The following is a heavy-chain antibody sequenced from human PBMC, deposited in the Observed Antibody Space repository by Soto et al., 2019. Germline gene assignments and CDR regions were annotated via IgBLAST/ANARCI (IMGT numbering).Heavy chain of an antibody. V-gene: IGHV3-48*02. CDR3: ARGGSSSDNGMDV. Sequence: EVQLVESGGGLVQPGGSLRLSCAASGFTFSTYSMNWVRQAPGKGLGWVSYISSRSYTIYYVDSVKGRFTISRDNAKNSLYLQMNSLRDEETAVYYCARGGSSSDNGMDVWGQGTTVTVSS. CDR2: ISSRSYTI. J-gene: IGHJ6*02. CDR1: GFTFSTYS. D-gene: IGHD6-6*01.